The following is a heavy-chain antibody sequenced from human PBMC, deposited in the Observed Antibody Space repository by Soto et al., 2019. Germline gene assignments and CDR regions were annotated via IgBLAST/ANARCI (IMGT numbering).Heavy chain of an antibody. D-gene: IGHD1-26*01. V-gene: IGHV3-48*02. CDR2: ISGGGGSSTTI. J-gene: IGHJ4*02. CDR1: GFTFSSYD. Sequence: EVQLVESGGGLVQPGGSLRLSCAVSGFTFSSYDMNWVRQAPGKGLEWVSYISGGGGSSTTIYYADSVKGRFTISRDKAKNSLYLQMNSLRDEDTAVYYCARVAGVGDQDEYWGQGTLVTVSS. CDR3: ARVAGVGDQDEY.